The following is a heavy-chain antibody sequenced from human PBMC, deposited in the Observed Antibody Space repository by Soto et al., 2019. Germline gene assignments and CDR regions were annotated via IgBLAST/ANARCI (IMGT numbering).Heavy chain of an antibody. V-gene: IGHV1-69*13. CDR2: IIPIFGTA. CDR3: ARDRGYADYGMDV. Sequence: SVKVSCKASGGTFSSYSISWVRQAPGQGLEWMGGIIPIFGTANYAQKFQGRVTITADESTSTAYMELSSLRSEDTAVYYCARDRGYADYGMDVWGQGTTVTVSS. J-gene: IGHJ6*02. D-gene: IGHD2-8*01. CDR1: GGTFSSYS.